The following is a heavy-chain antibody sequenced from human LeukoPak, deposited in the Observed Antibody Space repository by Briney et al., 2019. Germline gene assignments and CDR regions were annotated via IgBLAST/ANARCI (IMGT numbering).Heavy chain of an antibody. D-gene: IGHD3-22*01. J-gene: IGHJ4*02. V-gene: IGHV3-11*04. CDR1: GFTFSDYY. CDR2: ISSSGSTI. CDR3: VRDRGWLSNPGYFDY. Sequence: GGSLRLSCAASGFTFSDYYMSWIRQAPGKGLEWVSYISSSGSTIYYADSVKGRFTISRDNAKNSLYLQMNSLRAEDTAVYYCVRDRGWLSNPGYFDYWGRGTLVTVSS.